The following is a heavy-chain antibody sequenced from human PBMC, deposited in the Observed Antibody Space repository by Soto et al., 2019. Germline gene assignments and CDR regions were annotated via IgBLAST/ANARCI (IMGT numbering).Heavy chain of an antibody. J-gene: IGHJ4*02. CDR3: ARSVDY. V-gene: IGHV3-7*03. Sequence: EVQLVESGGGLVQPGGSLRLSCVASGYTFSSYWVTWFRQAPGKGLEWVANTNLDGSAKYYVDSVKGRFTISRDNAKNSLYLQLNSLRVEDPAVYYCARSVDYWGQGTLVTVSS. CDR1: GYTFSSYW. CDR2: TNLDGSAK.